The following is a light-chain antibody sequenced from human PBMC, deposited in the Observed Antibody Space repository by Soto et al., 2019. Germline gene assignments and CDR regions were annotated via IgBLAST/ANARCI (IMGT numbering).Light chain of an antibody. J-gene: IGLJ2*01. Sequence: SYELTQPPSLSVAPGQTAGITCGEANIGSNSVHWYQQKPGQSPVLVVYDDSDRPAGIPERFSGSNSGNTATLTISRVEAGDEADYYCQVWDSSINQALFGGGTKLTVL. CDR1: NIGSNS. CDR2: DDS. V-gene: IGLV3-21*02. CDR3: QVWDSSINQAL.